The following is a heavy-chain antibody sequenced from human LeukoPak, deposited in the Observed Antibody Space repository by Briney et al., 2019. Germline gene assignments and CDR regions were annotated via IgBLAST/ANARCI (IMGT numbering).Heavy chain of an antibody. CDR1: GFTFINYA. CDR3: ARTYSSGWYLGY. CDR2: ISGSGDST. Sequence: GGSLRLSCAASGFTFINYAMTWVRQAPGKGLEWVSAISGSGDSTFNADSVKGRFTISRDNSKNTLYLQMNSLRAEDTAVYYCARTYSSGWYLGYWGQGTLVTVSS. V-gene: IGHV3-23*01. J-gene: IGHJ4*02. D-gene: IGHD6-19*01.